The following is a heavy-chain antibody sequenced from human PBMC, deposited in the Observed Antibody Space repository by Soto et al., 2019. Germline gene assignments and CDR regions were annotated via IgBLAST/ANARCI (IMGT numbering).Heavy chain of an antibody. V-gene: IGHV1-18*01. CDR3: ASDRGSYALDY. J-gene: IGHJ4*02. CDR2: ISAYNGNT. D-gene: IGHD1-26*01. Sequence: QVQLVQSGAEVKKPGASVKVSCKASGYTFTSYGFIWVRQAPGQGLEWMGWISAYNGNTNYAQKVQGRVTMTTDTSTTTAYRELRSLRSDDTAVYYCASDRGSYALDYWGQGTLVTVSS. CDR1: GYTFTSYG.